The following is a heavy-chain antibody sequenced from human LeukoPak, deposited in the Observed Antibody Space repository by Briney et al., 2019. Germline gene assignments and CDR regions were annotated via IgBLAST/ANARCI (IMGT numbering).Heavy chain of an antibody. CDR1: GYSFTTYW. V-gene: IGHV5-51*01. D-gene: IGHD2-2*02. J-gene: IGHJ3*01. CDR3: AGHSFDTVDAFDV. CDR2: IYPGDYDT. Sequence: GESLKISCEASGYSFTTYWVGWVRQMPGKGLEWMGIIYPGDYDTRYSPSFQGHVTISVDKSISTAYLQWRSLRASDTAMYFCAGHSFDTVDAFDVWGQGTIVTVSA.